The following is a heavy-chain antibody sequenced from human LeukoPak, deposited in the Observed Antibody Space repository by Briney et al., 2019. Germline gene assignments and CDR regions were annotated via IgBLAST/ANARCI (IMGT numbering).Heavy chain of an antibody. CDR2: INAGNGNT. Sequence: ASVKVSCKASGYTFTSYAMHWVRQAPGQRLEWMGWINAGNGNTKYSQKFQGRVTITRDTSASTAYMELSSLRSKDTAVYYCARDQGIAVADTYYYGMDVWGQGTTVTVSS. J-gene: IGHJ6*02. V-gene: IGHV1-3*01. CDR1: GYTFTSYA. CDR3: ARDQGIAVADTYYYGMDV. D-gene: IGHD6-19*01.